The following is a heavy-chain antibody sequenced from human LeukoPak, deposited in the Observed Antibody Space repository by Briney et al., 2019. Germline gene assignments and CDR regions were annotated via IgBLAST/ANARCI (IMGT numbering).Heavy chain of an antibody. CDR2: INAFDGNT. J-gene: IGHJ3*02. V-gene: IGHV1-18*01. CDR3: ARGVGSAFDI. D-gene: IGHD2-15*01. CDR1: GYTFTTSG. Sequence: ASVKVSWKASGYTFTTSGISWVRQAPGQGFEWMGWINAFDGNTGYAQKLQGRVTMTTDTSTGTAYMELSSLRFEDTALYYCARGVGSAFDIWGQGTMVTVSS.